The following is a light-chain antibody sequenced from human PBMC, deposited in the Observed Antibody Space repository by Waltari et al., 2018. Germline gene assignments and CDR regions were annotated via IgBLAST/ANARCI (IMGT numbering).Light chain of an antibody. Sequence: IQMTQSPSSLPASAGDTVTITCRASQAIRNYLAWYQQIPGKAPRPLIYYSSNVETGVPSRFNGRGSGTTFTLIINNLQPEDFATYYCQQHSSYPVTFGQGTKV. CDR2: YSS. CDR3: QQHSSYPVT. V-gene: IGKV1-16*01. J-gene: IGKJ3*01. CDR1: QAIRNY.